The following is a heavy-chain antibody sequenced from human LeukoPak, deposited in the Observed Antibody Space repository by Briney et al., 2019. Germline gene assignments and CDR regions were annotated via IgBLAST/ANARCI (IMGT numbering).Heavy chain of an antibody. Sequence: GGSLRLSCAASGFTFSSYAMSWVRQAPGKGLEWVSAISGSGGSTYYADSVKGRFTISRDNSKNTLYLQMNSLRAEDTAVYYCAKDQVVIMVVTAPHYDAFDIWGQGTMVTVSS. CDR3: AKDQVVIMVVTAPHYDAFDI. D-gene: IGHD2-21*02. CDR2: ISGSGGST. V-gene: IGHV3-23*01. CDR1: GFTFSSYA. J-gene: IGHJ3*02.